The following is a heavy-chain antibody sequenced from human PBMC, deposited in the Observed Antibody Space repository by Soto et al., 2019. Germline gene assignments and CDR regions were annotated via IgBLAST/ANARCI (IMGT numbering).Heavy chain of an antibody. V-gene: IGHV1-2*02. Sequence: ASVKVSCKASGYTFTGYYIHWVRQAPGQGLEWMGWINPTSGDTNYAQKFQGRVTMTRDTSIYTAFMGLSRLTFDDTAVYYCARHNGYGAWFDTWGQGTLATVSS. CDR2: INPTSGDT. CDR3: ARHNGYGAWFDT. CDR1: GYTFTGYY. D-gene: IGHD5-12*01. J-gene: IGHJ5*02.